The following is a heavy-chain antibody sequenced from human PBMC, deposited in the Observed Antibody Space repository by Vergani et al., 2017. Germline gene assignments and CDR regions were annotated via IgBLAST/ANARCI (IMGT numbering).Heavy chain of an antibody. CDR3: AKSRGGSHGWFDP. CDR1: RFTFDDYA. J-gene: IGHJ5*02. V-gene: IGHV3-9*01. D-gene: IGHD2-15*01. CDR2: ISWNSGSI. Sequence: EVQLVESGGGLVQPGRSLRLSCAASRFTFDDYAMHWVRQAPGKGLEWVSGISWNSGSIGYADSVKGRFTISRDNAKNSLYLQMNSLRAEDTALYYCAKSRGGSHGWFDPWGQGTLVTVSS.